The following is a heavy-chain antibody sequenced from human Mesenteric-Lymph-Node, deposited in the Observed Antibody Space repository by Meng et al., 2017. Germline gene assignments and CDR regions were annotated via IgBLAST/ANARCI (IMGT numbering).Heavy chain of an antibody. CDR1: GGTFSSYA. V-gene: IGHV1-69*06. J-gene: IGHJ6*02. D-gene: IGHD2-2*01. CDR3: ARDEDIVVVPAAMPAAYSYYYYGMDV. Sequence: SVKVSCQASGGTFSSYAISWVRQAPGQGLEWMGGVIPIFGTANYAQKFQGRVTITADKSTSTAYMELSSLRSEDTAVYYCARDEDIVVVPAAMPAAYSYYYYGMDVWGQGTMVTVSS. CDR2: VIPIFGTA.